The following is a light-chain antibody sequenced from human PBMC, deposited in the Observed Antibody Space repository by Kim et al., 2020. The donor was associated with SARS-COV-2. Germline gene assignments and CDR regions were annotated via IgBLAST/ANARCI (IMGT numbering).Light chain of an antibody. V-gene: IGKV2-28*01. CDR3: MQGLQTRT. CDR2: LGS. Sequence: DIVMTQSPLSLPVTPGEPASISCRSSQSLLHSNGYNYLDWYLQKPGQSPQLLIYLGSNRASGVPDRFSGSGSGTDFTLKISRVEAEDVGVYYRMQGLQTRTFGQGTKVDIK. CDR1: QSLLHSNGYNY. J-gene: IGKJ1*01.